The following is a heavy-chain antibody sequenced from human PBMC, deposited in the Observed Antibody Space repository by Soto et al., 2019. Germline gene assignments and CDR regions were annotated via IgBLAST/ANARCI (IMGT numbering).Heavy chain of an antibody. CDR3: ATDPHYDYGDYSSYAFDI. V-gene: IGHV1-24*01. Sequence: XSVKVSFNVSGYTLTELSMHLVRHSPGKGLEWMGGFDPEDGETIYAQKFQGRVTMTEDTSTDTAYMELSSLRSEDTAVYYCATDPHYDYGDYSSYAFDIWGQGTMVTVSS. J-gene: IGHJ3*02. CDR1: GYTLTELS. CDR2: FDPEDGET. D-gene: IGHD4-17*01.